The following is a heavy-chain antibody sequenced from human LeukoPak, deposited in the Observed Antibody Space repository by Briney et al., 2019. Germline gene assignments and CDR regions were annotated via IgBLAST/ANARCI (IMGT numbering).Heavy chain of an antibody. V-gene: IGHV3-7*01. Sequence: GGSLRLSCAASGFTLSTYWMNWVRQAPGKGPEWVATIKQDGSEKYYVDSVKGRFTISRDNAKNSLYLQMNSLRAEDTAVYYCARDRNTDFWSGYYTNYCDYWGQGTLVTVSS. D-gene: IGHD3-3*01. J-gene: IGHJ4*02. CDR3: ARDRNTDFWSGYYTNYCDY. CDR1: GFTLSTYW. CDR2: IKQDGSEK.